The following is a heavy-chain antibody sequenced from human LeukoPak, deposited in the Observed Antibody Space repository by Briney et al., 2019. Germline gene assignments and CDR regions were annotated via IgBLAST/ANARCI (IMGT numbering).Heavy chain of an antibody. D-gene: IGHD1-26*01. CDR3: ARDNGVGATTVWFDP. V-gene: IGHV1-2*06. J-gene: IGHJ5*02. Sequence: ASVKVSCKASGYTFTGHYMHWVRQAPGQGLEWMGRIDPKSGDTNYAQKFQGRVTLTRDTFISTAYMELNRLRSDDTAVYYCARDNGVGATTVWFDPWGQGSLVTVSS. CDR1: GYTFTGHY. CDR2: IDPKSGDT.